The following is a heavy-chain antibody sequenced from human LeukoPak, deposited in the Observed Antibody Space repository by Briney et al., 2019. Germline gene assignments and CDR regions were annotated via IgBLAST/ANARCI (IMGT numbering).Heavy chain of an antibody. J-gene: IGHJ5*02. CDR1: GGSISSGDYY. CDR3: ARDNVVVPAAIRWFDP. Sequence: SETLSLTCTVSGGSISSGDYYWSWIRQPPGKGLEWIGYIYYSGSTYYNPSLKSRVTISVDTSKNQFSLKLSSVTAADTAVYYCARDNVVVPAAIRWFDPWGQGTLVTVSS. D-gene: IGHD2-2*02. V-gene: IGHV4-30-4*08. CDR2: IYYSGST.